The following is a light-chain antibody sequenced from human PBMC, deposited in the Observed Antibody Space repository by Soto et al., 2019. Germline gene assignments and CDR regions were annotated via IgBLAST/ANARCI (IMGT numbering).Light chain of an antibody. CDR1: QSFRSN. V-gene: IGKV3-15*01. Sequence: EIVMTQSPATLSVSPGERATLSCRASQSFRSNLAWYQQKPGQSPRLLIYGASTRATGIPVRFRGSGSGSEFSLTISGLEPEDFAVYYCQQRSNWPPWTFGQGTKVDI. CDR3: QQRSNWPPWT. CDR2: GAS. J-gene: IGKJ1*01.